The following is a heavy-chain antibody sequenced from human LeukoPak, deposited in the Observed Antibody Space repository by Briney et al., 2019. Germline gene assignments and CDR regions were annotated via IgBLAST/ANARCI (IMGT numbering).Heavy chain of an antibody. D-gene: IGHD1-26*01. CDR2: IYYSGST. V-gene: IGHV4-59*01. J-gene: IGHJ3*02. Sequence: SETLSHTCTVSGGSISSYYWSWIRQPPGKGLEWIGYIYYSGSTNDNPSLKSRVTMSVDTSKNHFSLKLSSVTAADTAVYYCARAWVDAFDIWGQGTMVTVSS. CDR1: GGSISSYY. CDR3: ARAWVDAFDI.